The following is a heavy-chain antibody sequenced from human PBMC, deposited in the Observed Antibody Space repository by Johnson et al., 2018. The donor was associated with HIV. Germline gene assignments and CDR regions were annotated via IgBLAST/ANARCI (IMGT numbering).Heavy chain of an antibody. CDR2: ISGSGGST. CDR1: GFTFSSYA. J-gene: IGHJ3*02. D-gene: IGHD1-1*01. Sequence: VQLVESGGGLVQPGGSLRLSCAASGFTFSSYAMSWVRQAPGKGLEWVSSISGSGGSTYYADSVKGRFTISRDNSKNTVYLQMNSLKTEDTAVYYCTTYAITERGFDSWGQGTMVTVSS. CDR3: TTYAITERGFDS. V-gene: IGHV3-23*04.